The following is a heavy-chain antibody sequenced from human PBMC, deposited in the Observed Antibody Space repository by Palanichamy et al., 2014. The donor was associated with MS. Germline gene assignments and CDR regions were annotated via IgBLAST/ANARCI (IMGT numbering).Heavy chain of an antibody. Sequence: QVQLVQSGAEVKKPGASVKVSCKASGYTFTSYGISWVRQAPGQGLEWMGWISAYNGNTNYAQKLQGRVTMTTDTSTSTAYMELRSLRSDDTAVYYCARESDTIFGVVIIPPEYFQHWGQGTLVTVSS. V-gene: IGHV1-18*04. J-gene: IGHJ1*01. CDR2: ISAYNGNT. CDR1: GYTFTSYG. D-gene: IGHD3-3*01. CDR3: ARESDTIFGVVIIPPEYFQH.